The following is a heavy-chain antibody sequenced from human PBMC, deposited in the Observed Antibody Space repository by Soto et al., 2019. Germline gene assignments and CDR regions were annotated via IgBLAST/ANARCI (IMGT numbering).Heavy chain of an antibody. D-gene: IGHD5-12*01. CDR2: ITGSGSKT. CDR3: ARDSRVSTMGLYYYAMDV. V-gene: IGHV3-23*01. J-gene: IGHJ6*02. Sequence: PGGSLRLSCTASGFPFSNYAMSWVRQAPGKGLEWVSIITGSGSKTHYADSVKGRFTISRDTSKDTLYLEINNLRVEDTGIYYCARDSRVSTMGLYYYAMDVWGQGTTVTVSS. CDR1: GFPFSNYA.